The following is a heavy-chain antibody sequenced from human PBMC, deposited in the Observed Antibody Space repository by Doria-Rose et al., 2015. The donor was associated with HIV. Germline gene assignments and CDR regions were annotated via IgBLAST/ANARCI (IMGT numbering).Heavy chain of an antibody. V-gene: IGHV2-26*01. Sequence: ESGPVLVKPTETLTLTCTVSGVSLSSPGMGVSWIRQPPGKALAWLANIFSDDERSYKTSLKSRLTISRGTSKSQVVLTMTDMDLVDTATYYCARIKSSRWYHKYYFDFWGQGTLVIVSA. J-gene: IGHJ4*02. CDR2: IFSDDER. CDR1: GVSLSSPGMG. CDR3: ARIKSSRWYHKYYFDF. D-gene: IGHD6-13*01.